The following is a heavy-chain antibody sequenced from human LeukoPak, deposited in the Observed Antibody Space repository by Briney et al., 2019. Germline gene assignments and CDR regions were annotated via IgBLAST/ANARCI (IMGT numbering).Heavy chain of an antibody. CDR2: MNPNSGNT. V-gene: IGHV1-8*01. J-gene: IGHJ5*02. CDR3: ARKGDYYGSGSYYNFVNWFDP. D-gene: IGHD3-10*01. Sequence: ASVKVSCKASGYTFTSYDINWVRQATGQGLEWMGWMNPNSGNTGYAQKFQGRVTMTRNTSISTAYMELSSLRSEDTAVYYCARKGDYYGSGSYYNFVNWFDPWGQGPLVTVSS. CDR1: GYTFTSYD.